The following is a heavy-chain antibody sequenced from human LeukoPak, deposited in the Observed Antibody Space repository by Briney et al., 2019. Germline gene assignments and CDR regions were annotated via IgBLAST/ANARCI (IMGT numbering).Heavy chain of an antibody. CDR3: ARDDYGDYGLAFDI. V-gene: IGHV3-48*02. D-gene: IGHD4-17*01. Sequence: GGSLRLSCAASGFTFSSYGMHWVRQAPGKGLEWVSYISISSSTRYSADAVKGRFTISRDNAKNSLYLQMNSLRDEDTAVYYCARDDYGDYGLAFDIWGQGTMVTVSS. J-gene: IGHJ3*02. CDR1: GFTFSSYG. CDR2: ISISSSTR.